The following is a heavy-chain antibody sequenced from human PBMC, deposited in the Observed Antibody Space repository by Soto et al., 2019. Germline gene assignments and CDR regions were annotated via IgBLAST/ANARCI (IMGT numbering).Heavy chain of an antibody. D-gene: IGHD4-4*01. V-gene: IGHV1-8*01. CDR2: VSPNSGNT. Sequence: ASVKVSCKASGYTFTNYDINWVRQAPGQGLEWMGWVSPNSGNTAYAQKFQDRVTMTRDTSISTAYMELSNLRFEDTAMYYCARGRFYSANSTWFAYWGQGTPVTVSS. J-gene: IGHJ5*01. CDR1: GYTFTNYD. CDR3: ARGRFYSANSTWFAY.